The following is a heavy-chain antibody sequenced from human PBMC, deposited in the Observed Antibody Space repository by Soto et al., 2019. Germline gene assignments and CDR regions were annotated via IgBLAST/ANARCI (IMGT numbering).Heavy chain of an antibody. CDR1: GSSLSTSGMR. CDR2: IDWDDDK. CDR3: ARSTSSSYDY. Sequence: SGPTLVTPTQTLTLTCTFSGSSLSTSGMRVSWIRQPPGKALEWLARIDWDDDKFYSTSLKTRLTISKDTSKNQVVLTMTNMDPVDTATYYCARSTSSSYDYWGQGTLVTVSS. V-gene: IGHV2-70*04. J-gene: IGHJ4*02. D-gene: IGHD6-13*01.